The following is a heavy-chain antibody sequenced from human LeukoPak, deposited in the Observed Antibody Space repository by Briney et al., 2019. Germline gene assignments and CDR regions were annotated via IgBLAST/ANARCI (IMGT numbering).Heavy chain of an antibody. CDR3: TRDLFYSSSWYGGY. CDR1: GYTFTNYY. V-gene: IGHV1-46*01. D-gene: IGHD6-13*01. J-gene: IGHJ4*02. CDR2: INPSGGST. Sequence: ASVKVFCKASGYTFTNYYMHWVRQAPGQGLEWMGIINPSGGSTSYAQKCQDRVTMTRDMSTSTVYMELSSLRSEDTAVYYCTRDLFYSSSWYGGYWGQGTLVTVSS.